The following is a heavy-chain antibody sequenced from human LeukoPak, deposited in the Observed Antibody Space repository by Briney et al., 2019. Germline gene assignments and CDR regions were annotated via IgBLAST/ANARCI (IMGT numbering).Heavy chain of an antibody. J-gene: IGHJ4*02. D-gene: IGHD3-22*01. V-gene: IGHV4-61*02. CDR2: IYTSGST. CDR3: ARERPTYYYDSSGYYYLDY. Sequence: TLSFTCTVSGGSISSGSYYWSWIRQPAGKGLEWIGRIYTSGSTNYNPSLKSRVTISVDTSKNQFSLKLSSVTAADTAVYYCARERPTYYYDSSGYYYLDYWGQGTLVTVSS. CDR1: GGSISSGSYY.